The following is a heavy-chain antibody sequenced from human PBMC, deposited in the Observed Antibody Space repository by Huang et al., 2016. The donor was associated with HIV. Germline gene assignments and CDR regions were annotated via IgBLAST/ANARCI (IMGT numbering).Heavy chain of an antibody. J-gene: IGHJ4*02. CDR3: TRLTMIGDGDY. Sequence: EVQLVESGGGLVQPGGSLKLSCAASGFTFSGSAMHRVGHASGKGLDWVGRSRSKSNSYATAYAASVKGRFTISRDDSKNTAYLQMNSLKTEDTAVYYCTRLTMIGDGDYWGQGTLVTVSS. D-gene: IGHD3-22*01. V-gene: IGHV3-73*01. CDR1: GFTFSGSA. CDR2: SRSKSNSYAT.